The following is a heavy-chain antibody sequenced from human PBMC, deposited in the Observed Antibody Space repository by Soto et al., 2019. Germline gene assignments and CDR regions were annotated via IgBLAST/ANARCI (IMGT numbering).Heavy chain of an antibody. V-gene: IGHV3-33*01. CDR1: GFTFSSYG. J-gene: IGHJ6*02. CDR3: ARDRVTWIQLWVGYGMDV. Sequence: GGSLRLSCAASGFTFSSYGMHWVRQAPGKGLEWVAVIWYDGSNKYYADSVKGRFTISRDNSKNTLYLQMNSLRAEDTAVYYCARDRVTWIQLWVGYGMDVWGQGTTVTVSS. D-gene: IGHD5-18*01. CDR2: IWYDGSNK.